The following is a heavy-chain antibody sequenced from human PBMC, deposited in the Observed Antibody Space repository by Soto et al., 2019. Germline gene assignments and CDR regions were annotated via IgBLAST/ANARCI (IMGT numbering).Heavy chain of an antibody. CDR1: GFTFSSYA. D-gene: IGHD3-3*01. CDR3: AKGGGSKDYFDASGYYIDYYYAMDV. V-gene: IGHV3-23*01. Sequence: EVQLLESGGGLVQPGGSLRLSCAASGFTFSSYAMTWVRQAPGKGLEWVSALSGSGVSTYYADSVKGRFTISRDNSKNTLYLHMNHLMAEDTAVYDGAKGGGSKDYFDASGYYIDYYYAMDVWGQGTTVTVSS. CDR2: LSGSGVST. J-gene: IGHJ6*02.